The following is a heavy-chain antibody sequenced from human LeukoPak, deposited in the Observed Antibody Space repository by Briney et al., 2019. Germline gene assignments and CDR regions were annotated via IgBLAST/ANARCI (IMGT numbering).Heavy chain of an antibody. Sequence: GGSLRLSCAASGFTFSDYWMSWVRQAPGKGLEWVAYIKQNGSEKNYVDSVEDRFTISRDNAKNSLYLQMNSLRAEDTAVYYCARVSTFGGTRWYFDYWGQGTLVTVSS. CDR3: ARVSTFGGTRWYFDY. CDR1: GFTFSDYW. J-gene: IGHJ4*02. D-gene: IGHD3-16*01. V-gene: IGHV3-7*01. CDR2: IKQNGSEK.